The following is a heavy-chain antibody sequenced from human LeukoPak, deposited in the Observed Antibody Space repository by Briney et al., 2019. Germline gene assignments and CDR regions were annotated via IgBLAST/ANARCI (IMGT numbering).Heavy chain of an antibody. CDR1: LDSTTSNF. J-gene: IGHJ4*02. Sequence: TSETLSLTCTVSLDSTTSNFWSWVRQPPGKGLEWIGEIHRSGSPNYNPSLQSRVTISIDRSRNQIVLDLSSVTAADTAVYYCAREILGGFNPGAYWGQGTVVTVSS. V-gene: IGHV4-4*02. D-gene: IGHD1-14*01. CDR2: IHRSGSP. CDR3: AREILGGFNPGAY.